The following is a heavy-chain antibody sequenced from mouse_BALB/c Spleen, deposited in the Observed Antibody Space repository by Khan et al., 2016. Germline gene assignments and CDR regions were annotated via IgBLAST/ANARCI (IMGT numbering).Heavy chain of an antibody. V-gene: IGHV3-6*02. Sequence: VQLKESGPGLVKPSQSLSLTCSVTGYSITSGYYWNWIRQFPGNKLEWMGYISYDGSNNYNPSLKNRISITRDTSKNQFFLKLNSVTTEDTATYYCASNWEGWYFDVWGAGTTVTVSS. CDR3: ASNWEGWYFDV. D-gene: IGHD4-1*01. CDR2: ISYDGSN. CDR1: GYSITSGYY. J-gene: IGHJ1*01.